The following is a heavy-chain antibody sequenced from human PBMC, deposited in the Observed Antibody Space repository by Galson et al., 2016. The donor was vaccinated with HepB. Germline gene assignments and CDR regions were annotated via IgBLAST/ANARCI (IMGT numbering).Heavy chain of an antibody. D-gene: IGHD6-19*01. CDR1: GYTFTRYA. CDR2: INAGNGNR. CDR3: TSRVERRQSSGWDY. J-gene: IGHJ4*02. V-gene: IGHV1-3*01. Sequence: SVKVSCKASGYTFTRYAIHWVRQAPGQRLEWMGWINAGNGNRKYSQRFQGRVTITRDTSASIAYMELSRLRYEDTAVYYCTSRVERRQSSGWDYWGQGTLVTVSS.